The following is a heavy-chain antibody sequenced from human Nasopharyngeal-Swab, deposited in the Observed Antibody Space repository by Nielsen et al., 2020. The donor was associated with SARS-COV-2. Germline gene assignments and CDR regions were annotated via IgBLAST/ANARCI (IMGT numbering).Heavy chain of an antibody. CDR3: AKVPSCAHDAFDI. J-gene: IGHJ3*02. V-gene: IGHV3-9*01. Sequence: SLKISCAASGFTFDDYAMHWVRQAPGKGLEWVSGISWNSGSIGYADSVKGRFTISRDNAKNSLYLQMNSLRAEDSALYYCAKVPSCAHDAFDIWGQGTMVTVSS. CDR2: ISWNSGSI. CDR1: GFTFDDYA. D-gene: IGHD6-6*01.